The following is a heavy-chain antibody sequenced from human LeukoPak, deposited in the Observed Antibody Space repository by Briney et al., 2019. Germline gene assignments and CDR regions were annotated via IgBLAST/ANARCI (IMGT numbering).Heavy chain of an antibody. Sequence: SGPTLVNPTQALTLTCTFSGFSLSTSGVGVGWIRQPPGKAREWPALIYWHDDKRYSPSLKTRLPLTKATSKHQVVLTMTNMDPVDTATYYCAHRGLSFDSWGQGTLVTVSS. CDR2: IYWHDDK. CDR1: GFSLSTSGVG. D-gene: IGHD2/OR15-2a*01. CDR3: AHRGLSFDS. V-gene: IGHV2-5*01. J-gene: IGHJ4*02.